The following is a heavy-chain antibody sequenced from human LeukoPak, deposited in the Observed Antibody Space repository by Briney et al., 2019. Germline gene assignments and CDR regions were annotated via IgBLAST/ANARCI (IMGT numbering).Heavy chain of an antibody. Sequence: GGSLRLSCAASGFTFSSYWMHWVRQAPGKGLVWVSRITSDGSSTSYADSVKGRFTISRDNAKNTLYLQMNSLRAEDTAVYYCARCSGGSCYDGMDVWGQGTTVTVSS. CDR2: ITSDGSST. J-gene: IGHJ6*02. D-gene: IGHD2-15*01. V-gene: IGHV3-74*01. CDR1: GFTFSSYW. CDR3: ARCSGGSCYDGMDV.